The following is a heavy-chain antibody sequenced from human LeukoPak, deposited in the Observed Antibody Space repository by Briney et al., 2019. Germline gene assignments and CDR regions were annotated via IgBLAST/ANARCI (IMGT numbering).Heavy chain of an antibody. J-gene: IGHJ4*02. CDR1: GFPFSNYW. CDR3: ARDQGIFDY. V-gene: IGHV3-74*01. Sequence: GGSLRLSCAASGFPFSNYWMHWVRQAPGKRLVWVSRVNSDGSTTNYADSVKGRFTISRDNAKNSLYLQMNSLRDEDSAVYYCARDQGIFDYWGQGTLVTVSS. CDR2: VNSDGSTT.